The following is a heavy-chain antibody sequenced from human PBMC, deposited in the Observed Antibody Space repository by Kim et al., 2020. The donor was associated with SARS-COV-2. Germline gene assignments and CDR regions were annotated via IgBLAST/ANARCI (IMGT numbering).Heavy chain of an antibody. J-gene: IGHJ3*01. CDR1: GYTFTGYY. CDR3: ASGNYHDGLDF. V-gene: IGHV1-2*05. CDR2: INPESGGT. D-gene: IGHD1-7*01. Sequence: ASVKVSCKASGYTFTGYYINWVRQGPGQGLEWMGRINPESGGTNLAQRFQGRVTMTRDTSINTAYMEVTTLSPDDTVVYYCASGNYHDGLDFWGQGTMVTVSS.